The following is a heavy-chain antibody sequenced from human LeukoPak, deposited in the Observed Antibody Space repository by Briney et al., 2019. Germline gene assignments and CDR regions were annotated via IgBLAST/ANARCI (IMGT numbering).Heavy chain of an antibody. D-gene: IGHD2-21*02. CDR1: GGTFSANA. V-gene: IGHV1-69*05. Sequence: ASVKVSCKASGGTFSANAFNWVRQAPGQGLGWMGGIIPIFGTANYAQKFEDRITITTDASTSTAYMELSSLRYEDTAVYYCARRSHMVVVTASPSGAFDLWGQGTLVIVSS. J-gene: IGHJ3*01. CDR3: ARRSHMVVVTASPSGAFDL. CDR2: IIPIFGTA.